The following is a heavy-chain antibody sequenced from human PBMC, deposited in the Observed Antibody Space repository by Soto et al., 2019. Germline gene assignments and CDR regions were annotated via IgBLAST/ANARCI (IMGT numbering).Heavy chain of an antibody. J-gene: IGHJ6*03. CDR1: DGSISSSSSY. CDR2: IYYSGSP. Sequence: SETLSLTCTVSDGSISSSSSYWGWIRQPPGKGLEWIGSIYYSGSPYYTPSLKSRVTMSVDTSKNQFYLRLSSVTSADTAVYYGARHGGYCSSSSCYIPYYYYYMDVWGKGTTVTVSS. D-gene: IGHD2-2*02. CDR3: ARHGGYCSSSSCYIPYYYYYMDV. V-gene: IGHV4-39*01.